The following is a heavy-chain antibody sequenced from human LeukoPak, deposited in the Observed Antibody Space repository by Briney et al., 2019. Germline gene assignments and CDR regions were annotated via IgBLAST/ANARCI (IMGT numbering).Heavy chain of an antibody. CDR1: GFTFNSYA. CDR3: AKAAVPGTKYYFDY. CDR2: ISGSGSTT. V-gene: IGHV3-23*01. Sequence: GGSLRLSCAASGFTFNSYAMNWVRQAPGKGLEWVSAISGSGSTTYYADSVKGRFTISRDNSKNTLYLQKNTLRAEDTAVYYCAKAAVPGTKYYFDYWGQGTLVTVSS. D-gene: IGHD2-8*01. J-gene: IGHJ4*02.